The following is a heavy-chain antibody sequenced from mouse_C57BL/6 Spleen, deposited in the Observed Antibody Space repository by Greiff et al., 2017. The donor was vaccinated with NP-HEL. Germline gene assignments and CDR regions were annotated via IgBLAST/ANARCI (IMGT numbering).Heavy chain of an antibody. CDR2: INPNNGGT. J-gene: IGHJ1*03. D-gene: IGHD2-4*01. V-gene: IGHV1-26*01. CDR1: GYTFTDYY. CDR3: ARMPYYDYFYWYFDV. Sequence: VQLQQSGPELVKPGASVKISCKASGYTFTDYYMNWVKQSHGKSLEWIGDINPNNGGTSYNQKFKGKATFTVDKSSSTAYMELRSLTSEDSAVYYCARMPYYDYFYWYFDVWGTGTTVTVSS.